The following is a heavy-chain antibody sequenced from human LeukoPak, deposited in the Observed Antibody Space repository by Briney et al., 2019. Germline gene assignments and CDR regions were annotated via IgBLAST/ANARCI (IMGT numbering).Heavy chain of an antibody. V-gene: IGHV3-74*01. Sequence: GGSLRLSCAASGFIFSRYWMNWVRQAPGKGPVWVSRINSDGSSTSYADSVKGRFTISRDNAKNMLYLQVNSLRAEDTAVYYCARDPRYCGGDCYTFDYWGQGTLVTVSS. CDR1: GFIFSRYW. D-gene: IGHD2-21*02. CDR3: ARDPRYCGGDCYTFDY. J-gene: IGHJ4*02. CDR2: INSDGSST.